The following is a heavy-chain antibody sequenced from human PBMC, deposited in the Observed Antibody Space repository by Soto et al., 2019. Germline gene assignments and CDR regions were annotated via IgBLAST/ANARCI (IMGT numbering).Heavy chain of an antibody. D-gene: IGHD3-16*02. CDR3: AVSNWFDP. J-gene: IGHJ5*02. CDR2: ISAYNGNT. CDR1: GYTFTGNG. V-gene: IGHV1-18*01. Sequence: ASVKVSCKASGYTFTGNGISWGRQAPGQGLEWMGWISAYNGNTNYAQKLQGRVTMTTDTSTSTAYMELRSPRSDDTAVYYCAVSNWFDPWGQGTLVTVSS.